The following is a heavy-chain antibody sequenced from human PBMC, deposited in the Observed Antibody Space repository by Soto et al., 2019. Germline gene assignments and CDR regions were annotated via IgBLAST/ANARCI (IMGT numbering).Heavy chain of an antibody. CDR3: ATPLYYDSSGYPSRAFDI. V-gene: IGHV1-24*01. CDR2: FDPEDGET. D-gene: IGHD3-22*01. Sequence: ASVKVSCKVSGYTLTELSMHWVRQAPGKGLEWMGGFDPEDGETIYAQKFQGRVTMTEDTSTDTAYMELSSLRSEDTAVYYCATPLYYDSSGYPSRAFDIWGQGTMVTVSS. J-gene: IGHJ3*02. CDR1: GYTLTELS.